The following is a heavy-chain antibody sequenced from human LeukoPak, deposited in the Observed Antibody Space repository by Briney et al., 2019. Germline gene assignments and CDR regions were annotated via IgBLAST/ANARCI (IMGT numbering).Heavy chain of an antibody. Sequence: GGSLRLSCAASGFTVSSNYMNWVRQAPGKGLEWVSVIYSGSGTQYAESVKGRFTISRDNSRNTLYLQMNNLRAEDTAVYYCAKEAGWHWGQGTLVTVSS. CDR3: AKEAGWH. V-gene: IGHV3-53*01. CDR1: GFTVSSNY. J-gene: IGHJ4*02. D-gene: IGHD6-19*01. CDR2: IYSGSGT.